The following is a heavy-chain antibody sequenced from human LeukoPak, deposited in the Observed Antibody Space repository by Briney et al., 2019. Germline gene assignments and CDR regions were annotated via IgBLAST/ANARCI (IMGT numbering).Heavy chain of an antibody. CDR2: ISAYNGNT. CDR3: ARDYRRNYITIFGHNWFDP. CDR1: GYTFTSYG. V-gene: IGHV1-18*01. D-gene: IGHD3-3*01. Sequence: ASVKVSCKASGYTFTSYGISWVRQAPGQGLEWMGWISAYNGNTNYAQKLQGRVTMTTDTSTSTAYMELRSLRSDDTAVYYCARDYRRNYITIFGHNWFDPWGQGTLVTASS. J-gene: IGHJ5*02.